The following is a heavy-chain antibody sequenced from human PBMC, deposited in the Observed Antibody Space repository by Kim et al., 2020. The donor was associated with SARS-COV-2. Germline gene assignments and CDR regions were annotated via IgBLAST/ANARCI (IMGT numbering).Heavy chain of an antibody. CDR2: ISGSGGGT. V-gene: IGHV3-23*01. CDR1: GFPFSSYA. J-gene: IGHJ4*02. CDR3: AKGERMGISGALDY. Sequence: GGSLRLSCAASGFPFSSYAMSWVRQAPGKGLEWVSGISGSGGGTYYADSVKGRFTISRDNSKNTLYLQMNSLRDEDTAVYYCAKGERMGISGALDYWGQGTLVTVSS. D-gene: IGHD1-20*01.